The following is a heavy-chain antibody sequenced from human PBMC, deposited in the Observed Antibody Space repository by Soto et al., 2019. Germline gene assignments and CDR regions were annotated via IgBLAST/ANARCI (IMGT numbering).Heavy chain of an antibody. D-gene: IGHD6-13*01. CDR2: IYYSGST. V-gene: IGHV4-61*01. CDR1: GGSVSSGSYY. CDR3: ARVSIAAAGIFDY. J-gene: IGHJ4*02. Sequence: QVQLQESGPGLVKPSETLSLTCTVSGGSVSSGSYYWSWIRQPPGKGLEWIGYIYYSGSTNYNPSLRSRVTISVDTSTNQFSLKLSSVTAADTAVYYCARVSIAAAGIFDYWGQGTLVTVSS.